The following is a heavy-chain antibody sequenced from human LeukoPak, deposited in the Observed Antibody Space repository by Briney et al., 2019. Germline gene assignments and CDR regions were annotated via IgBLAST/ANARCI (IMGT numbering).Heavy chain of an antibody. CDR3: ARDPGYDSSGYWLYFQH. Sequence: GGSLRLSCAASGFTFSSYWMSWVRQAPGKGLEWVANIKQDGSEKYYVDSVKGRFTISRDNAKNSLYLQMNSLRAEDTAVYYCARDPGYDSSGYWLYFQHWGQGTLVTVSS. CDR2: IKQDGSEK. D-gene: IGHD3-22*01. V-gene: IGHV3-7*01. J-gene: IGHJ1*01. CDR1: GFTFSSYW.